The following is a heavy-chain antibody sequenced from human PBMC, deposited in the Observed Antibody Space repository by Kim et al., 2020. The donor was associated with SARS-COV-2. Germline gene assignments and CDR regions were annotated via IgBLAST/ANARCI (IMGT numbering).Heavy chain of an antibody. Sequence: ASVKVSCKASGYTFTSYYMHWVRQAPGQGLEWMGIINPSGGSTSYAQKFQGRVTMTRDTSTSTVYMELSSLRSGDTAVYYCARGLGIVGGPNWFDPWGQGTLVTVSS. CDR3: ARGLGIVGGPNWFDP. CDR2: INPSGGST. D-gene: IGHD1-26*01. J-gene: IGHJ5*02. V-gene: IGHV1-46*01. CDR1: GYTFTSYY.